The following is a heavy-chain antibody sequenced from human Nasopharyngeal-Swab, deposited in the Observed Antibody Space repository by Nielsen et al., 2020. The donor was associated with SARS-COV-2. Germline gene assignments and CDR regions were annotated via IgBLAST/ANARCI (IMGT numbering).Heavy chain of an antibody. CDR3: TTDFYFDY. Sequence: GESLKISCAASGFVFSGSAMHWVRQASGKGLEWVGRIGDKEHNYATTYAESMKGRFTISRDDSKNTAFLQLDSLKTEDTALYYCTTDFYFDYWGQGTLVTVSS. J-gene: IGHJ4*02. CDR2: IGDKEHNYAT. CDR1: GFVFSGSA. V-gene: IGHV3-73*01.